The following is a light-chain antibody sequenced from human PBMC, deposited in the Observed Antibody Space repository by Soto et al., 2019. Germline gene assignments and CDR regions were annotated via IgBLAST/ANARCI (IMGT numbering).Light chain of an antibody. CDR3: QQVKSYPRT. V-gene: IGKV1-9*01. J-gene: IGKJ4*01. CDR1: QAITNN. CDR2: EES. Sequence: DIHLTQSPSSLSASVGDRVTITCRASQAITNNLAWYQQKPANPPKLLIYEESTLHSGVPSRFSGRKVGTQFILTIDSLQPEDFATYYCQQVKSYPRTFGGGTEVEIK.